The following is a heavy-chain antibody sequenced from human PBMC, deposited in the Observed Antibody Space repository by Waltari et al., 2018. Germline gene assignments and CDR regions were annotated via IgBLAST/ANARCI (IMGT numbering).Heavy chain of an antibody. CDR3: AVRRGYSGYEDFDY. D-gene: IGHD5-12*01. Sequence: QMQLVQSGPEVKKPGTSVKVSCKASGFTFTSSAVQWVRQARGQRLEWIGWIVVGSGNTNYAQKFQERVTINRDMSTSTAYMELSSLRSEDTAVYYCAVRRGYSGYEDFDYWGQGTLVTVSS. CDR1: GFTFTSSA. V-gene: IGHV1-58*01. CDR2: IVVGSGNT. J-gene: IGHJ4*02.